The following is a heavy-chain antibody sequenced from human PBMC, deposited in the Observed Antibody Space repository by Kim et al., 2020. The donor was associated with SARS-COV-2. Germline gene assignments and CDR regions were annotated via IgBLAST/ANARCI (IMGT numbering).Heavy chain of an antibody. J-gene: IGHJ4*02. Sequence: SETLSLTCAVYGGSFSGYYWSWIRQPPGKGLEWIGEINHSGSTNYNPSLKSRVTISVDTSKNQFSLKLSSVTAADTAVYYCARGRRPRGSYDYWGQGPLV. V-gene: IGHV4-34*01. D-gene: IGHD1-26*01. CDR1: GGSFSGYY. CDR2: INHSGST. CDR3: ARGRRPRGSYDY.